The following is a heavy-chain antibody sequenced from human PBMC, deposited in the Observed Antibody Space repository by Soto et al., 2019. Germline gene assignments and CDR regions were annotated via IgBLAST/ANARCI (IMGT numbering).Heavy chain of an antibody. CDR2: ISGSGGST. J-gene: IGHJ1*01. V-gene: IGHV3-23*01. D-gene: IGHD2-15*01. CDR1: GFTFSSYA. CDR3: AKDVRCSGGSCYSPREYFQH. Sequence: PGGSLRLSCAASGFTFSSYAMSWVRQAPGKGLEWVSAISGSGGSTYYADSVKGRFTISRDNSKNTLYLQMNSLRAEDTAVYYCAKDVRCSGGSCYSPREYFQHWGQGT.